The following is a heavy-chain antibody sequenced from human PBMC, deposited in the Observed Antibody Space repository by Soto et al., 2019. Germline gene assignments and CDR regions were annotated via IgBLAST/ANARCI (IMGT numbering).Heavy chain of an antibody. Sequence: EVHLVESGGGLVKPGGSLRLSCAVSGFTFSSCTMNWVRQAPGKGLEWVSSISPSSGHIYYAYSVKGRFTISRDNAKTSRFLQMNSLRYEDTDVFYCSDCSGYACHKHYGMNIWGQGTMVTVSS. V-gene: IGHV3-21*06. D-gene: IGHD2-15*01. CDR2: ISPSSGHI. CDR3: SDCSGYACHKHYGMNI. J-gene: IGHJ6*02. CDR1: GFTFSSCT.